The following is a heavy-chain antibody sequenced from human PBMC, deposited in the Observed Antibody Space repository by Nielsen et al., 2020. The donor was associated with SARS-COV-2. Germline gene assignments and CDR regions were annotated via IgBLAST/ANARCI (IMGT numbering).Heavy chain of an antibody. CDR1: GYTFTSYG. V-gene: IGHV1-18*01. CDR3: AKAYYGSGSFGAHWFDP. D-gene: IGHD3-10*01. CDR2: ISAYNGNT. Sequence: VKVSCKASGYTFTSYGISWVRQAPGQGLEWMGWISAYNGNTNYAQKLQGRVTMTTDTSTSTAYMELRSLRSDDTAVYYCAKAYYGSGSFGAHWFDPWGQGTLVTVSS. J-gene: IGHJ5*02.